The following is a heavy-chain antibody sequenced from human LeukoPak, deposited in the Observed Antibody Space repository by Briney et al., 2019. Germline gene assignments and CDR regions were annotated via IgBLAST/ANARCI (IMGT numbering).Heavy chain of an antibody. CDR1: GFTFSNYW. CDR2: IKTDGSEK. CDR3: ATYSSLNRREFQF. Sequence: GGSLRLSCEGSGFTFSNYWMGWVRQAPGKGLQWVANIKTDGSEKYYVDYVKGRFPISRDHAKNSLYLQMNSLSAEDTAVYYCATYSSLNRREFQFWGQGTLLTVSS. J-gene: IGHJ1*01. V-gene: IGHV3-7*01. D-gene: IGHD3-22*01.